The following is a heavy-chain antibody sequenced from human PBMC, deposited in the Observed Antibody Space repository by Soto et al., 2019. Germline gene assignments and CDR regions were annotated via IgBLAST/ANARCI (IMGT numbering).Heavy chain of an antibody. CDR2: IYQSGRT. V-gene: IGHV4-4*02. D-gene: IGHD3-22*01. CDR1: GGSVSSSNW. Sequence: SETLSLTCAVSGGSVSSSNWWSWVRQPPGKGLEWIGEIYQSGRTNYNPSLKSRVTISVDNAKNQFSLNLKSLTAADTAVYYCARTYYYDSSGPWGFDYWGQGTLVTVSS. J-gene: IGHJ4*02. CDR3: ARTYYYDSSGPWGFDY.